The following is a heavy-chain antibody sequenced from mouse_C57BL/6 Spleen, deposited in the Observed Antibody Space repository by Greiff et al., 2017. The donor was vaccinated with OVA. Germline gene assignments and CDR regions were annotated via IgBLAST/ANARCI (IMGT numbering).Heavy chain of an antibody. D-gene: IGHD1-1*01. CDR3: ARSYYYGSPWFAY. V-gene: IGHV8-12*01. CDR2: IYWDDDK. J-gene: IGHJ3*01. Sequence: QVTLKECGPGILQSSQTLSLTCSFSGFSLSTSGMGVSWIRQPSGKGLEWLAHIYWDDDKRYNPSLKSRLTISKDTSRNQVFLKITSVDTADTATYYCARSYYYGSPWFAYWGQGTLVTVSA. CDR1: GFSLSTSGMG.